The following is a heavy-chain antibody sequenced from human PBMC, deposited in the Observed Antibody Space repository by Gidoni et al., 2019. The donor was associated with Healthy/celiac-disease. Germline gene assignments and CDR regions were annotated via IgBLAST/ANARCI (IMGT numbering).Heavy chain of an antibody. J-gene: IGHJ4*02. CDR2: IYTSGST. D-gene: IGHD3-22*01. Sequence: QVQLQESGPGLVKPSETLSLTCPVSGGSIRSYYWSWIRQPAGKGLEWIGRIYTSGSTNYNPSLKSRVTMSVDTSKNQFSLKLSSVTAADTAVYYCARVKEYYYDSSGYYLDYWGQGTLVTVSS. CDR1: GGSIRSYY. V-gene: IGHV4-4*07. CDR3: ARVKEYYYDSSGYYLDY.